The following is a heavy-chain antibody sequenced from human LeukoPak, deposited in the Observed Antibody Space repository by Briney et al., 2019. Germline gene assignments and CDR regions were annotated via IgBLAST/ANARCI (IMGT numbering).Heavy chain of an antibody. V-gene: IGHV1-8*01. CDR1: GYTFTSYD. CDR3: ASWYSANLDY. J-gene: IGHJ4*02. Sequence: ASVKVSCKASGYTFTSYDFNWVRQATGQRPEWMGWMSPNSGDTGYAQKFQDRVTMTRNTSISTAYMELSSLRSDDTAVYYCASWYSANLDYWGQGTLVTVSS. D-gene: IGHD6-13*01. CDR2: MSPNSGDT.